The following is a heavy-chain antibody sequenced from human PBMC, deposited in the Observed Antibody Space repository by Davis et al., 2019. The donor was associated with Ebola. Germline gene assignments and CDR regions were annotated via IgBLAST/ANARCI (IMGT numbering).Heavy chain of an antibody. J-gene: IGHJ4*02. CDR2: IYHSGST. V-gene: IGHV4-34*01. D-gene: IGHD2-2*01. Sequence: SETLSLTCAVYGGSFSGYYWSWIRQPPGKGLEWIGEIYHSGSTNYNPSLKSRVTISVDKSKNQFSLKLSSVTAADTAVYYCARDAFDSYYFDYWGQGTLVTVSS. CDR3: ARDAFDSYYFDY. CDR1: GGSFSGYY.